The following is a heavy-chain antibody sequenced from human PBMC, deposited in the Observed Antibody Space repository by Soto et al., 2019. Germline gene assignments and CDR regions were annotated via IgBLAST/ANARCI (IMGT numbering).Heavy chain of an antibody. J-gene: IGHJ6*02. CDR2: MNPNSGNT. V-gene: IGHV1-8*01. Sequence: QVQLVQSGAEVKKPGASVKVSCRASGYTFTSYDINWVRQATGQGLEWMGWMNPNSGNTGYAQKFQGRVTMTRNTSISTDYMELISLRSEDTAGYYCARRGYSSSWYYYYYYGMDVWGQGTTVTVSS. D-gene: IGHD6-13*01. CDR1: GYTFTSYD. CDR3: ARRGYSSSWYYYYYYGMDV.